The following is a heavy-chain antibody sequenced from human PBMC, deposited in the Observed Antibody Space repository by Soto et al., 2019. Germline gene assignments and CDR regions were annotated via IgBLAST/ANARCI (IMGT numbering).Heavy chain of an antibody. V-gene: IGHV3-23*01. CDR3: AKVPLRPYYFDY. Sequence: GGTLSLSCTASEFPFAYYALHWDHQAPGKGLEWVSRVSAGGDNTDYADAVKGRFTISRDNSKNTLFLQMTSLRAEDTALYYCAKVPLRPYYFDYWGPGTMVTVSS. CDR1: EFPFAYYA. J-gene: IGHJ4*02. D-gene: IGHD4-17*01. CDR2: VSAGGDNT.